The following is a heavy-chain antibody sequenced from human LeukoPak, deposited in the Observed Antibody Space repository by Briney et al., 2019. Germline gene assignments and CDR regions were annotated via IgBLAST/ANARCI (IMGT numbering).Heavy chain of an antibody. D-gene: IGHD2-21*02. J-gene: IGHJ4*02. CDR2: ISSSSSYT. CDR1: GFTFSSYA. CDR3: ARLYCGGDCYPDY. V-gene: IGHV3-11*06. Sequence: GGSLRLSCTASGFTFSSYAMSWIRQAPGKGLEWVSYISSSSSYTNYADSVKGRFTISRDNAKNSLYLQMNSLRAEDTAVYYCARLYCGGDCYPDYWGQGTLVTVSS.